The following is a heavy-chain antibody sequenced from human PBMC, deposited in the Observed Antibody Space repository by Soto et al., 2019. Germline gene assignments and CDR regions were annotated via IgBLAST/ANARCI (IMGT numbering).Heavy chain of an antibody. Sequence: ASVKVSCKASGYTFTSYDINWVRQATGQGLEWMGWMNPNSGNTGYAQKFQGRVTMTRNTSISTAYMELSSLRSEDTAVYYCARGFYDYIWGSYRWNWFDPWGKGTLVTVSS. D-gene: IGHD3-16*02. J-gene: IGHJ5*02. CDR1: GYTFTSYD. CDR3: ARGFYDYIWGSYRWNWFDP. V-gene: IGHV1-8*01. CDR2: MNPNSGNT.